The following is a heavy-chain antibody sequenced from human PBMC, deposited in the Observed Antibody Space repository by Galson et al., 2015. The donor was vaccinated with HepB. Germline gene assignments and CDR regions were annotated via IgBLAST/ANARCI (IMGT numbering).Heavy chain of an antibody. CDR3: ARDQLRYSYGYGGADY. D-gene: IGHD5-18*01. V-gene: IGHV1-18*01. Sequence: SVKVSCKASGYTFTSYGISWVRQAPGQGLEWMGWISAYNGNTNYAQKLQGRVTMTTDTSTSTAYMELRSLRSDDTAVYYCARDQLRYSYGYGGADYWGQGTLVTVSS. CDR2: ISAYNGNT. J-gene: IGHJ4*02. CDR1: GYTFTSYG.